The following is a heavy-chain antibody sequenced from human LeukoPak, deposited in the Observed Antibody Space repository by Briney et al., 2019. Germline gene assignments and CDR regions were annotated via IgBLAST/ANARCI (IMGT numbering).Heavy chain of an antibody. CDR3: AREAYYYYSSGYYFGY. CDR2: ISAYNGNT. J-gene: IGHJ4*02. CDR1: GYTFTSYG. Sequence: ASVKVSCKASGYTFTSYGISWVRQAPGQGLEWMGWISAYNGNTNYAQKLQGRVTITRDTSASTAYMELSSLRSEDMAVYYCAREAYYYYSSGYYFGYWGQGTLVTVSS. V-gene: IGHV1-18*03. D-gene: IGHD3-22*01.